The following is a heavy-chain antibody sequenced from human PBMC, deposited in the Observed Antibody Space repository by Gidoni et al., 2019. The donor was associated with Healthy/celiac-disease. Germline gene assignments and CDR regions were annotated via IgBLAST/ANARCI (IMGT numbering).Heavy chain of an antibody. CDR3: ARGTMVRGVIRGRGFDY. D-gene: IGHD3-10*01. CDR2: INHSGST. CDR1: GGSFSGYY. Sequence: QVPLQQWGAGLLKPSETLSLACAVYGGSFSGYYWSWIRQPPGKGLEWIGEINHSGSTNYNPSLKSRVTISVDTSKNQFSLKLSSVTAADTAVYYCARGTMVRGVIRGRGFDYWGQGTLVTVSS. V-gene: IGHV4-34*01. J-gene: IGHJ4*02.